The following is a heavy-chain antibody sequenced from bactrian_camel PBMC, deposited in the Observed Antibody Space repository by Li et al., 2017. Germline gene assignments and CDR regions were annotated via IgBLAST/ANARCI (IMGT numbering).Heavy chain of an antibody. CDR1: VTIHNNYC. J-gene: IGHJ6*01. CDR3: SAAPPGYSHGFCAPTWNFPFGS. V-gene: IGHV3S66*01. Sequence: VQLVESGGGSVQAGGSLRLSCEASVTIHNNYCVAWFRQAPGKEREGVVYSYIGGRRTVEIDSVKGRFFISHDAVKNTVYLAMTGLQPEDTAMYYCSAAPPGYSHGFCAPTWNFPFGSWGQGTQVT. D-gene: IGHD3*01. CDR2: SYIGGRRT.